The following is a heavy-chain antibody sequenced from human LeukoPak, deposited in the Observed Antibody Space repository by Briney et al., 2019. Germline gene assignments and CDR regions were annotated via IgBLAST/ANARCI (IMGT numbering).Heavy chain of an antibody. V-gene: IGHV3-53*01. CDR3: ARENLKGSTTDGFDI. J-gene: IGHJ3*02. CDR1: GFIVSSHY. CDR2: MRSGGTT. Sequence: PGGSLRLSCAAFGFIVSSHYMNWVRQAPGKGLEWVSVMRSGGTTEYADSVRGRFTISRDSSKNILYLQMNSLRAEDTAMYYCARENLKGSTTDGFDIWSQGTMVTVSS. D-gene: IGHD5/OR15-5a*01.